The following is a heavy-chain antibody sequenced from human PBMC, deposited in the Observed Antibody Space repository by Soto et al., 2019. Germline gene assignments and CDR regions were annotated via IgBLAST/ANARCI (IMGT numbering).Heavy chain of an antibody. CDR3: ARSTGSYSYYGMDV. Sequence: GASLKVSCKASGYTLTDYYMHWVRQAPGQGLEWMGWINPKNGDTNSAQKFRGRVTMTRDTSISTAYLELSSLRSDDTAVYYCARSTGSYSYYGMDVWGQGTTVTVSS. J-gene: IGHJ6*02. CDR1: GYTLTDYY. D-gene: IGHD1-26*01. CDR2: INPKNGDT. V-gene: IGHV1-2*02.